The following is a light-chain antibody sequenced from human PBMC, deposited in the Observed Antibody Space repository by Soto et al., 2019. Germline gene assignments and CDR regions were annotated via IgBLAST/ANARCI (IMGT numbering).Light chain of an antibody. J-gene: IGKJ2*01. CDR3: QQYVSSPHT. CDR2: AAS. CDR1: QSLSSSY. V-gene: IGKV3-20*01. Sequence: EIVLTQSPGTLSLSPGERATLSCRASQSLSSSYLAWYQQKPGQAPRLLIYAASSRATGIPDRFSGSGSGTDFTLTISRLEPEDFAVYYCQQYVSSPHTFGQGTKLEIK.